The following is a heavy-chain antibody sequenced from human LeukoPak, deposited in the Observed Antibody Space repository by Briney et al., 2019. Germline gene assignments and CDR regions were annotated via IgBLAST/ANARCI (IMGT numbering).Heavy chain of an antibody. J-gene: IGHJ4*02. CDR1: GYTFTDYY. V-gene: IGHV1-2*02. CDR2: INPNSGGT. D-gene: IGHD6-19*01. Sequence: ASVTVSFKASGYTFTDYYMHWVRQAPGQGLEWMGWINPNSGGTNYAQKFQGRVTMTRDTAISTAYMELSRLRSDDTAVYYCARRIAVAGFDYWGQGTLVTVSS. CDR3: ARRIAVAGFDY.